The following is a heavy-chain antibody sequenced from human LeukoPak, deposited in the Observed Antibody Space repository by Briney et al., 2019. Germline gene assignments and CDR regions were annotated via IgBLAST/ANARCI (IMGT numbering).Heavy chain of an antibody. J-gene: IGHJ4*02. D-gene: IGHD6-13*01. CDR1: GFTFSSYA. CDR3: AKDLIHSSSPGY. CDR2: ISCDGSNK. Sequence: GGSLRLSCAASGFTFSSYAMHWVRQAPGKGLEWVAVISCDGSNKYYADSVKGRFTISRDNSKNTLYLQMNSLRAEDTAVYYCAKDLIHSSSPGYWGQGTLVTVSS. V-gene: IGHV3-30-3*01.